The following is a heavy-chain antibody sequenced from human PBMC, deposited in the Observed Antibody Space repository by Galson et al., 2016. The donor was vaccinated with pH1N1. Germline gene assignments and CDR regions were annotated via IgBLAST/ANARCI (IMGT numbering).Heavy chain of an antibody. V-gene: IGHV1-2*02. CDR2: INPNTGTT. CDR1: GYSFIDYY. D-gene: IGHD1-26*01. Sequence: SVKVSCKASGYSFIDYYIHWVRQAPGQGLEWMGWINPNTGTTNYAQGSQGRVTMTRDTSISTAYMELSGLRSDDTAVYYCARPPYYSGSFYEYWGQGTLVTVSS. CDR3: ARPPYYSGSFYEY. J-gene: IGHJ4*02.